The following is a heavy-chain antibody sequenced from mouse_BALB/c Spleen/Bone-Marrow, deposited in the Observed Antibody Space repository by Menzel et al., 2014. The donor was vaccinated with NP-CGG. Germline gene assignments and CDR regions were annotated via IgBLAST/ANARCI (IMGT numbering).Heavy chain of an antibody. J-gene: IGHJ4*01. CDR2: INPGSGGT. Sequence: QVHVKQSGAELVRPGTSVKVSCKASGYAFTNYLIEWVKQRPGQGLERIGVINPGSGGTNYNEKFKGKATLTADKSSSTAYMQLSSLTSDDSAVYFCARSGYGNYFYAMDYWGQGTSVTVSS. V-gene: IGHV1-54*01. CDR3: ARSGYGNYFYAMDY. D-gene: IGHD2-10*02. CDR1: GYAFTNYL.